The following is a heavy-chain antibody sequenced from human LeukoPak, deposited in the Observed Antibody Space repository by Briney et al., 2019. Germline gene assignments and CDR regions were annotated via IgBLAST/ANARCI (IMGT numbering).Heavy chain of an antibody. CDR3: ARDYAGSPDAPDY. V-gene: IGHV3-48*03. CDR2: ISSSGSNI. D-gene: IGHD1-26*01. Sequence: PGGSLRLSCAASGFTFSSYEMNWVRQAPGKGLEWVSYISSSGSNIYYADSVKGGFTISRDNAKNSLYLQMNSLRAEDTAVYYCARDYAGSPDAPDYWGQGTLVTVSS. CDR1: GFTFSSYE. J-gene: IGHJ4*02.